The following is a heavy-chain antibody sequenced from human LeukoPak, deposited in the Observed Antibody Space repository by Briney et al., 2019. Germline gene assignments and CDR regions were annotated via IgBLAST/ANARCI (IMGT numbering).Heavy chain of an antibody. V-gene: IGHV1-24*01. Sequence: ASVTVSFTFSAYTLTELSMHWVRQAPGKGLGWMGGFDPEDGETIYSQKFQGRVTMTEDTSTDTDYMELSSLRSEDTAVYSCATQKGCSSTSCNSAFDIWGQGTMVTVSS. J-gene: IGHJ3*02. CDR3: ATQKGCSSTSCNSAFDI. CDR1: AYTLTELS. CDR2: FDPEDGET. D-gene: IGHD2-2*01.